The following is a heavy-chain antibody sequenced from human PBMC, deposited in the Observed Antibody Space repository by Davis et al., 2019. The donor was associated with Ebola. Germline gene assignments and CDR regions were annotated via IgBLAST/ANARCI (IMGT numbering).Heavy chain of an antibody. Sequence: SVKVSCKASGGTFSSYAISWVRQAPGQGLEWMGGIIPIFGTANYAQKFQGRVTITADESTSTAYMELSSLRSEDTAVYYCARGRRLGVAGPGGYWGQGTLVTVSS. CDR1: GGTFSSYA. D-gene: IGHD6-19*01. CDR3: ARGRRLGVAGPGGY. J-gene: IGHJ4*02. CDR2: IIPIFGTA. V-gene: IGHV1-69*13.